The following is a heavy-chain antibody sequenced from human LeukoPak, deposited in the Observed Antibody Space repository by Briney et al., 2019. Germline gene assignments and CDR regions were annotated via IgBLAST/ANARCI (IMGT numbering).Heavy chain of an antibody. CDR1: GYSISSDFY. Sequence: SETLSLTCAVSGYSISSDFYWSWIRQPAGKGLEWIGRIYTSGSTNYNPSLKSRVTISVDTSKNQFSLKLSSVTAADTAVYYCARDLWYYYDSSGYYHWYFDLWGRGTLVTVSS. CDR2: IYTSGST. J-gene: IGHJ2*01. D-gene: IGHD3-22*01. CDR3: ARDLWYYYDSSGYYHWYFDL. V-gene: IGHV4-61*02.